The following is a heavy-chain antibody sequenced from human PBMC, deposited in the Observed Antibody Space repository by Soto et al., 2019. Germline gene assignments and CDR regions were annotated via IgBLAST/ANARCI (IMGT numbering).Heavy chain of an antibody. V-gene: IGHV3-53*01. D-gene: IGHD6-19*01. CDR1: GGTVSSNY. CDR2: IYSCGST. J-gene: IGHJ5*02. Sequence: GGSLRLSCAASGGTVSSNYMSWVRQAPGKGLEWVSVIYSCGSTYYAESVKGRFTISRDNSKNTLYLQMNSLRAEDTAVYYCARETGGSGWSVNWFDPWGKGTLVTVSS. CDR3: ARETGGSGWSVNWFDP.